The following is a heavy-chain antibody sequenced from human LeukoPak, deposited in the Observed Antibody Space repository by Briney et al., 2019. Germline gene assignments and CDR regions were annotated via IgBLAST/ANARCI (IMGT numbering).Heavy chain of an antibody. J-gene: IGHJ3*02. CDR1: GGSISSSSYY. CDR2: IYYSGST. CDR3: ARIVVVTTRRIDAFDI. Sequence: SETLSLTCTVSGGSISSSSYYWGWIRQPPGTGLEWIGSIYYSGSTYYNPSLKSRVTISVDTSKNQFSLKLSSVTAADTAVYYCARIVVVTTRRIDAFDIWGQGTMVTVSS. V-gene: IGHV4-39*07. D-gene: IGHD3-22*01.